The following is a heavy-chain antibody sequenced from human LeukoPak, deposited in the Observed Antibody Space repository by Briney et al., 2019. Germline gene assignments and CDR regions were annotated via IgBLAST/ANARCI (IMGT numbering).Heavy chain of an antibody. J-gene: IGHJ6*03. Sequence: SVKVSCKASGGTFSSYAISWVRQAPGQGLEWMGGIIPIFGTANYAQKFQGRVTITADESTSTAYMELSSLRSDDTAVYYCARARSYDFWAGDPYYYMDVWGKGTTVTVSS. CDR1: GGTFSSYA. D-gene: IGHD3-3*01. CDR2: IIPIFGTA. CDR3: ARARSYDFWAGDPYYYMDV. V-gene: IGHV1-69*01.